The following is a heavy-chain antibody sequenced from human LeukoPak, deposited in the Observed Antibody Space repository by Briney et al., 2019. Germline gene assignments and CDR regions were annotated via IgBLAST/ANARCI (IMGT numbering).Heavy chain of an antibody. J-gene: IGHJ4*02. CDR1: GGSISSSGYY. V-gene: IGHV4-39*01. D-gene: IGHD5-18*01. CDR2: IYYSGST. CDR3: ARHGGSGYSSFDY. Sequence: SETLSLTCTVSGGSISSSGYYWGWIRQPPGKGLECIGSIYYSGSTYYNPSLKSRVTISVDTSKNQFSLKLSSVTAADTAVYSCARHGGSGYSSFDYWSQGTLVTVSS.